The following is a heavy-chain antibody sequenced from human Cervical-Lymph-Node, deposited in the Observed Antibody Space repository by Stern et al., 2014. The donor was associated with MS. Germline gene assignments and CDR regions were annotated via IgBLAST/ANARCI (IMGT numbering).Heavy chain of an antibody. J-gene: IGHJ5*02. Sequence: EVQLVESGGTLVQPGGSLRLSCAASGSTVNSNYMTWVRQAPGKGLEWVSIFYSGISTYYAESVKGRFSFSIDNSKNTLFLHMNNLRVEDTAMYYCTREMAARRLDPWGRGTLVIVSA. D-gene: IGHD5-24*01. CDR3: TREMAARRLDP. CDR1: GSTVNSNY. V-gene: IGHV3-66*01. CDR2: FYSGIST.